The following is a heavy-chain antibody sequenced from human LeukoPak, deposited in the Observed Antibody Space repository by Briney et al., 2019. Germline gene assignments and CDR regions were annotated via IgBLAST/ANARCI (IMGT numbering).Heavy chain of an antibody. CDR1: GFTVSSNY. Sequence: GGSLRLSCAASGFTVSSNYTSWVRQAPGKGLEWVSVIYSGGSTYYADSVKGRFTISRDNSKNTLYLQMNSLRAEDTAVYYCARDSSSGWYHGYWGQGTLVTVSS. J-gene: IGHJ4*02. D-gene: IGHD6-19*01. CDR3: ARDSSSGWYHGY. V-gene: IGHV3-66*01. CDR2: IYSGGST.